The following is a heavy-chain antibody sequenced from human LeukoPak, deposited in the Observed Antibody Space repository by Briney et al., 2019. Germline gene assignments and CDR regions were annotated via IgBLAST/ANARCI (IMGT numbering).Heavy chain of an antibody. CDR1: GGSISSGGYS. CDR3: ARATDGYCSSTSCSEGYFDL. CDR2: IYHSGST. J-gene: IGHJ2*01. D-gene: IGHD2-2*01. Sequence: SETLSLTCAVSGGSISSGGYSWRWIRQPPGKGLEWIGYIYHSGSTYYNPSLKSRVTISVDRSKNQFSLKLSSVTAADTAVYYCARATDGYCSSTSCSEGYFDLWGRGTLVTVSS. V-gene: IGHV4-30-2*01.